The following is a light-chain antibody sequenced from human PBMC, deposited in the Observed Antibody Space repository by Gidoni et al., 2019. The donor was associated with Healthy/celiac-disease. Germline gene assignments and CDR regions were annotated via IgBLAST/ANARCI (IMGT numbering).Light chain of an antibody. CDR2: DAS. V-gene: IGKV1-5*01. CDR3: QQYNSYSTWT. Sequence: DIQMTQSPSTLSASVGDRVTITCRASQSISSWLAWYQQKPGKAQKLLIYDASSLESGVPSRFSGSGSGTEFTLTISSLQPDDFATYYCQQYNSYSTWTFGQGTKVEIK. J-gene: IGKJ1*01. CDR1: QSISSW.